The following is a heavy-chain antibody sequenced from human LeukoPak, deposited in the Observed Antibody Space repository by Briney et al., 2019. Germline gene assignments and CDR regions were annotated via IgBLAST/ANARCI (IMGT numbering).Heavy chain of an antibody. V-gene: IGHV4-4*07. CDR3: ARHYYDVLTGDDWYFDL. Sequence: SETLSLTCTVSGGSITSYYWTWIRQPAGKGLEWIGRIYTSGSTSYNPSLKSRVTMSVDTSKNQFSLKLRSVTAADTAVYYCARHYYDVLTGDDWYFDLWGRGTLVTVSS. D-gene: IGHD3-9*01. CDR2: IYTSGST. J-gene: IGHJ2*01. CDR1: GGSITSYY.